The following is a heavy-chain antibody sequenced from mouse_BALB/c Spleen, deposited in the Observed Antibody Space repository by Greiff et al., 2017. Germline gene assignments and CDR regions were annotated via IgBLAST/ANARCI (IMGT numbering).Heavy chain of an antibody. J-gene: IGHJ3*01. CDR2: ISDGGSYT. CDR3: ARGGSGYKAWFAY. CDR1: GFTFSDYY. Sequence: EVHLVESGAGLVKPGGSLKLSCAASGFTFSDYYMYWVRQTPENGLEWIATISDGGSYTYYPDSVKGRFTISRDNANNTLYLQMSSLKSEDTAMYYCARGGSGYKAWFAYWGQGTLVTVSA. V-gene: IGHV5-4*02. D-gene: IGHD3-1*01.